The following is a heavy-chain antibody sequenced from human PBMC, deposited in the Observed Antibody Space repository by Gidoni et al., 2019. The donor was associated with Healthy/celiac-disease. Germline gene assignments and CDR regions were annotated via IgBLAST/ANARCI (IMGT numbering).Heavy chain of an antibody. V-gene: IGHV1-3*01. CDR2: VHAGTGNT. J-gene: IGHJ6*03. CDR1: GYTCTSYA. CDR3: ARDRSGVRDLYYYYMDV. D-gene: IGHD3-10*01. Sequence: QVQLVQPGAEVKKPGVSVKGFWKASGYTCTSYAMHWVRQAPGQRLEWMGWVHAGTGNTKYSQEFHGRVTITRDTSASTAYMELSSLRSEDTAVYYCARDRSGVRDLYYYYMDVWGKGTTVTVSS.